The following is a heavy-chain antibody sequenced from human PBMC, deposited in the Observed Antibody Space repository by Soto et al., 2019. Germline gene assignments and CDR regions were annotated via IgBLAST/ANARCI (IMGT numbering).Heavy chain of an antibody. Sequence: PGGSLRLSCAASGFTFSTYWMDWVRQAPGEGLVWVSRINSAGSSTVYADSVKGRFTISRDNAENTLYLQMNNLRAEDTAVYYCSRDDDRPGEPLDMRGQGSMVT. CDR2: INSAGSST. J-gene: IGHJ3*02. D-gene: IGHD3-16*01. CDR1: GFTFSTYW. CDR3: SRDDDRPGEPLDM. V-gene: IGHV3-74*01.